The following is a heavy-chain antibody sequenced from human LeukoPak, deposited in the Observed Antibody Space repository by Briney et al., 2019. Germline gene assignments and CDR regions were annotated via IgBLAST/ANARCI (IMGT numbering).Heavy chain of an antibody. CDR2: MNPNSGNT. Sequence: ASVKVSCKASGYTFTSYDINWVRQATGQGLEWMGWMNPNSGNTGYAQKFQGRVTMTRNTSISTAYMELSSLRSEDTAAYYCARGRIRTRAFDIWGQGTMVTVSS. CDR1: GYTFTSYD. CDR3: ARGRIRTRAFDI. J-gene: IGHJ3*02. V-gene: IGHV1-8*01. D-gene: IGHD1-14*01.